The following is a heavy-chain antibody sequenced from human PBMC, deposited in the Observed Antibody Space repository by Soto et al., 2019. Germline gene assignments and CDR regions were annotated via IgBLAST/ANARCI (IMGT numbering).Heavy chain of an antibody. CDR3: ARGLVGATGAFNYYYYGMDV. CDR1: GGSFSGYY. CDR2: INHSGST. V-gene: IGHV4-34*01. Sequence: SETLSLTCAVYGGSFSGYYWSWIRQPPGKGLEWIGEINHSGSTNYNPSLKSRVTVSVDTSKNQFSLKLSSVTAADTAVHYCARGLVGATGAFNYYYYGMDVWGQGTTVTVSS. D-gene: IGHD1-26*01. J-gene: IGHJ6*02.